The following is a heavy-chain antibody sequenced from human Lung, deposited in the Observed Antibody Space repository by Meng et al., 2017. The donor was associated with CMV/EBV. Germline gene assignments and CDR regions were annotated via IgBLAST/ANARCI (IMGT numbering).Heavy chain of an antibody. Sequence: SXXVSXXASGYTFTSYDINWVRQATGQGLEWMGWMNPNSGNTGYAQKFQGRVTMTRNTSISTAYMELSSLRSEDTAVYYCARGKGSYYYYYGMDVRGQGXTVTVSS. V-gene: IGHV1-8*01. CDR2: MNPNSGNT. D-gene: IGHD5-18*01. CDR1: GYTFTSYD. CDR3: ARGKGSYYYYYGMDV. J-gene: IGHJ6*02.